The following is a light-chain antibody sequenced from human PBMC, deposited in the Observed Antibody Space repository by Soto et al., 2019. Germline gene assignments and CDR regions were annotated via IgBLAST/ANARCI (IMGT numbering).Light chain of an antibody. V-gene: IGKV3-20*01. Sequence: EIVLTQSPGTLSLSPGERATLSCRASQYVSSSYLAWYQQKPGQAPRLLIYGTSSRATGIPDRFSGSGSGTDFTLTISRLEPEEFAVYYCQQYGRSPRTFGQGTKLEIK. CDR2: GTS. J-gene: IGKJ2*01. CDR1: QYVSSSY. CDR3: QQYGRSPRT.